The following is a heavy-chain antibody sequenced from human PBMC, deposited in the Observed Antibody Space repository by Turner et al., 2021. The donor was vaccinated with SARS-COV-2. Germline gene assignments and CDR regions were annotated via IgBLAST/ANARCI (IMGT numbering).Heavy chain of an antibody. V-gene: IGHV4-34*01. D-gene: IGHD6-19*01. CDR3: ARSVWSLWYFDY. CDR2: INHGEST. CDR1: GGSFSGYY. Sequence: QVKLKQWGAGLLKPSETLSLTCAVYGGSFSGYYWSWIRQPPGKGLEWIGEINHGESTNYTPSLKSRVTISVDTSKNQFSLKLISVTAADTAVYYCARSVWSLWYFDYWGQGTLVTVSS. J-gene: IGHJ4*02.